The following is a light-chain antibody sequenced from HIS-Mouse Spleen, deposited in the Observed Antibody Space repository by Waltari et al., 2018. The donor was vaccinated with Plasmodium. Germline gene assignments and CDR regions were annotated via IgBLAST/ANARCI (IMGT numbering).Light chain of an antibody. Sequence: EIVMTQSPATLSVSPGERATLSCRARQSVSSNLAWYQQKPGQPPRLLIYGASTRATGIPARFSGSGSGTEFTITISIMQSEDFAVYYCQQYNNWWTFGQGTKVEIK. CDR1: QSVSSN. CDR2: GAS. CDR3: QQYNNWWT. J-gene: IGKJ1*01. V-gene: IGKV3-15*01.